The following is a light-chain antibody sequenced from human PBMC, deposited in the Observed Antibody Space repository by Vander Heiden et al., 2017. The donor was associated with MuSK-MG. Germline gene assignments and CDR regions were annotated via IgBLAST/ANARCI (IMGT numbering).Light chain of an antibody. CDR2: DAS. CDR1: QSVPTY. CDR3: QHLTNGVWT. Sequence: IVLPHAPATLSLSPGDIATLSCRTSQSVPTYLAWYQQKPGQAPRLLIYDASTRATGIPARFSGSGSGTDFTLTISSLEPHDFAVYYCQHLTNGVWTFGRGTKVEIK. V-gene: IGKV3-11*01. J-gene: IGKJ1*01.